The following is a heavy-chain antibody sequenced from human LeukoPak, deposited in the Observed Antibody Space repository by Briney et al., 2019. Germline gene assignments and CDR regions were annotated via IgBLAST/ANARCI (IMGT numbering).Heavy chain of an antibody. CDR1: GFTFSSYT. CDR3: AAAGDY. D-gene: IGHD3-10*01. Sequence: PRGSLRLSCAVSGFTFSSYTMNWVRQAPGKGLEWVSHISSTSTTYYADSVKGRFTTSRGNAKNLLYLQMNSLRDEDTAVYYCAAAGDYWGQGTLVTVSS. V-gene: IGHV3-48*02. J-gene: IGHJ4*02. CDR2: ISSTSTT.